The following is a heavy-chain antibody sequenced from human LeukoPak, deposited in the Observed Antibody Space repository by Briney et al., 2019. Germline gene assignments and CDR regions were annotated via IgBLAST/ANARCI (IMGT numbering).Heavy chain of an antibody. D-gene: IGHD2-2*03. J-gene: IGHJ1*01. CDR2: ISSSGSTI. Sequence: PGGSLRLSCAASGFTFSDYYMSWIRQAPGKGLEWVSYISSSGSTIYYADSVKGRFTISRDNAKNSLYLQMNSLRAEDTAVYYCASGYCSSTSCWAEYFQHWGQGTLVTVSS. CDR3: ASGYCSSTSCWAEYFQH. CDR1: GFTFSDYY. V-gene: IGHV3-11*01.